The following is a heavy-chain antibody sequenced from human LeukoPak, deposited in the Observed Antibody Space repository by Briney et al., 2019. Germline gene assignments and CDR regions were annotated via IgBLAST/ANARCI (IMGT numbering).Heavy chain of an antibody. V-gene: IGHV3-7*01. J-gene: IGHJ5*02. CDR2: IKQDGSEK. CDR1: GFTFSSYW. D-gene: IGHD1-14*01. CDR3: ARENLKASGGFDP. Sequence: GGSLRLSCAASGFTFSSYWMSWVRQAPGKGLEWVANIKQDGSEKYYVDSVKGRFTISRDNAKNSLYLQMNSLRAEDTAVYYCARENLKASGGFDPWGQGTLVTVSS.